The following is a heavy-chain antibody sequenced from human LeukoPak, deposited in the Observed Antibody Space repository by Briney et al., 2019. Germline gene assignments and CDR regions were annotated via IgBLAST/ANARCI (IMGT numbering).Heavy chain of an antibody. D-gene: IGHD4-11*01. V-gene: IGHV3-30*02. CDR1: GFTFSNYG. CDR3: ARGTVPYYYYYMDV. J-gene: IGHJ6*03. CDR2: IRYDGSNK. Sequence: PGGSLRLSCAASGFTFSNYGVHWVRQAPGKGLEWVAFIRYDGSNKYYADSVKGRFTISRDNSKNTLYLQMNSLRAEDTAVYYCARGTVPYYYYYMDVWGKGTTVTVSS.